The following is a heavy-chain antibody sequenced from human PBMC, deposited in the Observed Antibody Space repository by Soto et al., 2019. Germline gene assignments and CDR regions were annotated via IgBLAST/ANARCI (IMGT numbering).Heavy chain of an antibody. CDR1: GFSVSKKY. J-gene: IGHJ1*01. CDR3: ARVEI. Sequence: EVQLVESGGGLIQPGGSLRLSCTGSGFSVSKKYMTWVRQAPGKGSEWVAVIYSDDITNYADTVKGRFTISRDNDKNTVYLQMISLRDEDTAVYYCARVEIWGQGTLVTVTS. V-gene: IGHV3-53*01. CDR2: IYSDDIT. D-gene: IGHD3-3*01.